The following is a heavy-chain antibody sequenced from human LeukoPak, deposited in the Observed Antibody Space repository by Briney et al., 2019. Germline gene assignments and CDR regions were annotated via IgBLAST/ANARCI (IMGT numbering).Heavy chain of an antibody. D-gene: IGHD2-2*02. CDR2: IYHSGST. CDR1: GGSISGGGYY. J-gene: IGHJ6*03. CDR3: ARVDCSSTSCYTDYYYYYMDV. V-gene: IGHV4-30-2*01. Sequence: PSETLSLTCTVSGGSISGGGYYWSWIRQPPGKGLEWIGYIYHSGSTYYNPSLKSRVTISVDRSKNQFSLKLSSVTAADTAVYYCARVDCSSTSCYTDYYYYYMDVWGKGTTVTVSS.